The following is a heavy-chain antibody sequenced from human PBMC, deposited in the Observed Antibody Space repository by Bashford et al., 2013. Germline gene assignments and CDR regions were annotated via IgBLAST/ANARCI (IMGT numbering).Heavy chain of an antibody. V-gene: IGHV4-39*01. J-gene: IGHJ4*02. CDR3: ARQGGPRTGYTYFDS. CDR1: Y. CDR2: IYYRGST. D-gene: IGHD5-24*01. Sequence: YTSWIRQPPGKGLEYIGHIYYRGSTTYYNSSLKSRVIISVDTSKSQFSLQLSSVTAADTAVYYCARQGGPRTGYTYFDSWGQGTLVTVSS.